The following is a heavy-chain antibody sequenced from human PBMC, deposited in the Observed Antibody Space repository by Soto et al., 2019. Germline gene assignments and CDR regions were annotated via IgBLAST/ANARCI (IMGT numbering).Heavy chain of an antibody. CDR1: GGTFSSYA. V-gene: IGHV1-69*13. D-gene: IGHD3-9*01. CDR2: IIPIFGTA. Sequence: SVKVSCKASGGTFSSYAISWVRQAPGQGLEWMGGIIPIFGTANYAQKFQGRVTITADESTSTAYMELSSLRSEDTAVYYCARAALRYFDWSTLPFDYWVQGTMVTVSA. CDR3: ARAALRYFDWSTLPFDY. J-gene: IGHJ4*02.